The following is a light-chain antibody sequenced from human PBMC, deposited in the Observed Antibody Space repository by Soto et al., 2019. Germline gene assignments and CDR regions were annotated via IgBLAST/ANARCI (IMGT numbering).Light chain of an antibody. CDR1: QSIRNN. CDR2: GAS. CDR3: QQYIYWPYT. V-gene: IGKV3-15*01. J-gene: IGKJ2*01. Sequence: EIVMTQSPATLSVSPGERATLSCRASQSIRNNLAWFQLRPGQAPRLVIFGASNRATGFAARFSGSGSGTDFTLSISSLQSEDFAVYYCQQYIYWPYTFGQGTKVDIK.